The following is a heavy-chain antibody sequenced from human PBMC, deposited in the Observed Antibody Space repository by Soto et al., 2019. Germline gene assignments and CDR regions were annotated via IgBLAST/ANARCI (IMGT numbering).Heavy chain of an antibody. J-gene: IGHJ5*02. CDR1: GFTLRSYW. V-gene: IGHV3-74*01. Sequence: EVQLVESGGGLVQPGGSLTLSCAVSGFTLRSYWMHWVRQTPGKGLEWVARIDSDGRTTNYADSVKGRFTISRDNAKNKVFLHMNSPRAEDRAVYYCARGVVVYQQLVRGRDRFDPWGQGTLVTVSS. CDR2: IDSDGRTT. D-gene: IGHD2-8*02. CDR3: ARGVVVYQQLVRGRDRFDP.